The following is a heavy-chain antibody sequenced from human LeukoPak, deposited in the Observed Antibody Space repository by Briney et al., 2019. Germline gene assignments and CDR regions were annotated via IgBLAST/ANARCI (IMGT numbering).Heavy chain of an antibody. J-gene: IGHJ4*02. CDR3: ARNTIFGVVIMDYFDY. V-gene: IGHV3-7*01. D-gene: IGHD3-3*01. CDR1: GFTFSSYW. Sequence: GGSLRLSCAASGFTFSSYWMSWVRQAPGKGLEWGANIKQDGSEKYYVDSVKGRFTISRDNAKNSLYLQMNSLRAEDTAVYYCARNTIFGVVIMDYFDYWGQGTLVTVSS. CDR2: IKQDGSEK.